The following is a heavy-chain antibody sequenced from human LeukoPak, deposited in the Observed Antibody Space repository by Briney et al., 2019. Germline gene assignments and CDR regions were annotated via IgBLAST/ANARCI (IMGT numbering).Heavy chain of an antibody. CDR1: GXSFTSYR. Sequence: GESLKISCKGSGXSFTSYRIGWVRQMPGKGLEWMGIIHPGDSDARYSPSFQGQVTISADKSISTAYLQWSSLKASDTAMYYCARRDEGESWNYWGQGTLVTVSS. CDR2: IHPGDSDA. V-gene: IGHV5-51*01. J-gene: IGHJ4*02. CDR3: ARRDEGESWNY. D-gene: IGHD3-3*01.